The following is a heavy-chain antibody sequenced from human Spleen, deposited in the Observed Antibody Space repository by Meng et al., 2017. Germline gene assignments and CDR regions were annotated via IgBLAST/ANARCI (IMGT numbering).Heavy chain of an antibody. Sequence: QGQLVQSGSELKKPGASVKVSCKASGYTFTSYPMNWVRQAPGQGLEWMGWINTNTGNPTYAQGFTGRFVFSLDTSVSTAYLQISSLKAEDTAVYYCARPYCTSTSCYGWFDPWGQGTLVTVSS. CDR2: INTNTGNP. J-gene: IGHJ5*02. CDR1: GYTFTSYP. D-gene: IGHD2-2*01. CDR3: ARPYCTSTSCYGWFDP. V-gene: IGHV7-4-1*02.